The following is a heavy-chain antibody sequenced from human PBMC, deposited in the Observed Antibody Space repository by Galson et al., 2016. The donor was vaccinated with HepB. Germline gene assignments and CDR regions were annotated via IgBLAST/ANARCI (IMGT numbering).Heavy chain of an antibody. CDR1: GDSVSSNSAS. J-gene: IGHJ3*02. CDR2: TEYRSKWLN. Sequence: CAISGDSVSSNSASWNWIRQSPSRGLEGLGKTEYRSKWLNEYAVSVKSRIIINPDTSKNQFSLQLNYVIPEDTAVYYCARDSYKNGHGDGFEIWGQGTMVTVSS. V-gene: IGHV6-1*01. CDR3: ARDSYKNGHGDGFEI. D-gene: IGHD3-10*01.